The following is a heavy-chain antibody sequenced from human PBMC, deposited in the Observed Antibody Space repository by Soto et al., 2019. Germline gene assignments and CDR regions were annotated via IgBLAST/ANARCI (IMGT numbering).Heavy chain of an antibody. CDR3: TRWVRIAARASFDY. CDR2: IDPSDSYT. V-gene: IGHV5-10-1*01. J-gene: IGHJ4*02. CDR1: GYSFTSYW. D-gene: IGHD6-6*01. Sequence: GESLKISCKGSGYSFTSYWINWVRQMPGKGLEWMGRIDPSDSYTNYSPSFQGLVTISADKSISTAYLQWSSLKASDTAMYYCTRWVRIAARASFDYWGQGTLVTVSS.